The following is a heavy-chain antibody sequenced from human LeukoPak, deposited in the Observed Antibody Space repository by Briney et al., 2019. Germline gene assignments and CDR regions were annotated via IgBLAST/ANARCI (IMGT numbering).Heavy chain of an antibody. CDR1: GGSIGSYY. V-gene: IGHV4-59*12. Sequence: SETLSLTCTVSGGSIGSYYWSWIRQPPGKGLEWIGYIYYSGSTNYNPSLKSRVTISVDTSKNQFSLKLSSVTAADTAVYYCARRPVDIVATIPLVYFDYWGQGTLVTVSS. CDR2: IYYSGST. D-gene: IGHD5-12*01. J-gene: IGHJ4*02. CDR3: ARRPVDIVATIPLVYFDY.